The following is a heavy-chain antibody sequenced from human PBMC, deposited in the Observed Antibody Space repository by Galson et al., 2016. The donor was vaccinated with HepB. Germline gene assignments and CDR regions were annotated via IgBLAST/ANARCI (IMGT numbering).Heavy chain of an antibody. CDR1: GFTFRSYG. J-gene: IGHJ6*02. CDR3: AKGGRLGDGLDV. Sequence: SLRLSCAASGFTFRSYGMNWVRQAPGKGLEWVSGISGSGGGAYYGDSVKGRFTISRDNTKNTLHLQINSLRAEDTAVYYCAKGGRLGDGLDVWGQGTTVTVSS. D-gene: IGHD3-10*01. CDR2: ISGSGGGA. V-gene: IGHV3-23*01.